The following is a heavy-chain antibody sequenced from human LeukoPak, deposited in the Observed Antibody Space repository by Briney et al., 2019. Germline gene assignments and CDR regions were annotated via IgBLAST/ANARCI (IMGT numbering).Heavy chain of an antibody. CDR3: ARGVRDGYSLAY. V-gene: IGHV4-34*01. Sequence: PSETLSLTFAVYGGSFSGYYWSWIRQPPGKGLEWIGEINHSGSTNYNPSLKSRVTISVDTSKNQFSLKLSSVTAADTAVYYCARGVRDGYSLAYWGQGTLVTVSS. D-gene: IGHD5-24*01. CDR2: INHSGST. CDR1: GGSFSGYY. J-gene: IGHJ4*02.